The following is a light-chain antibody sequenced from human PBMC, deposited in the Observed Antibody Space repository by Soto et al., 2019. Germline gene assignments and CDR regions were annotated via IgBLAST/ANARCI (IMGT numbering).Light chain of an antibody. CDR3: QVWHSSSDHAV. CDR2: DDS. J-gene: IGLJ2*01. CDR1: DIGSYS. V-gene: IGLV3-21*02. Sequence: SYELTQPPSVSVAPGQTARITCGGNDIGSYSVHWYQQRPGQAPVLVVYDDSDRPSGIPERFSGSNSGNTATLAISRVEVGDEADYYCQVWHSSSDHAVFGGGTQLTVL.